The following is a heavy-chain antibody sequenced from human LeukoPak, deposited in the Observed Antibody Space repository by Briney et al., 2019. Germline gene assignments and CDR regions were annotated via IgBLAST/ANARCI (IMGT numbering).Heavy chain of an antibody. CDR1: GFTFSSYS. D-gene: IGHD3-10*01. J-gene: IGHJ4*02. CDR3: ARDDGYYSSGTYYTLPFDS. CDR2: ISISSSI. V-gene: IGHV3-48*04. Sequence: GGSLRLSCAASGFTFSSYSMNWVRQAPGKGLEWVSYISISSSIYYADSVKGRFTISRDNAKNSLYLQMNSLRAEDTAVYFCARDDGYYSSGTYYTLPFDSWGQGTLVTVSS.